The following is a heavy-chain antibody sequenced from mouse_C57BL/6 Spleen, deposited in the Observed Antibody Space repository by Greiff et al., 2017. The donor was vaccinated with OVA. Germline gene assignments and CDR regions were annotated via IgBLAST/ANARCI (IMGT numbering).Heavy chain of an antibody. CDR2: IDPSDSYT. J-gene: IGHJ4*01. Sequence: VQLQQPGAELVMPGASVKLSCKASGYTFTSYWMHWVKQRPGQGLEWIGEIDPSDSYTNYNQKFKGKSTLTVDKSSSTAYMQLNSLTSEDSAVYYCARQGGAMDYWGQGTSVTVSS. CDR1: GYTFTSYW. V-gene: IGHV1-69*01. CDR3: ARQGGAMDY.